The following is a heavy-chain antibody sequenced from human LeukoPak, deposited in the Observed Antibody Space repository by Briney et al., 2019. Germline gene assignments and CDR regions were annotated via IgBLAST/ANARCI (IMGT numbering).Heavy chain of an antibody. Sequence: ASVKVSCKASGYSFSSYGISWVRQAPGQGLEWMGWISTYNGNTKYAQKLQGRVTMTTDTSTSTAYMELRSLGSDDTAVYYCARGDTWFGGPWSWGQGTLVTVSS. CDR1: GYSFSSYG. CDR3: ARGDTWFGGPWS. D-gene: IGHD3-10*01. CDR2: ISTYNGNT. J-gene: IGHJ5*02. V-gene: IGHV1-18*01.